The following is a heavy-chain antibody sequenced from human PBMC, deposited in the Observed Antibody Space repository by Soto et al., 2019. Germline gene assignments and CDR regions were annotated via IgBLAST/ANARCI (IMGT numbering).Heavy chain of an antibody. Sequence: PSQTLSLTCAISGGRVSTNVVAWNWIRQSPSRGLEWLGRTYYRSKWYNDYAISVKSRITINSDTSQNQCSLQLKSVTPEDTAVYYCAIHSSGWFNFDHWGQGALVTVSS. V-gene: IGHV6-1*01. J-gene: IGHJ4*02. CDR3: AIHSSGWFNFDH. D-gene: IGHD6-19*01. CDR2: TYYRSKWYN. CDR1: GGRVSTNVVA.